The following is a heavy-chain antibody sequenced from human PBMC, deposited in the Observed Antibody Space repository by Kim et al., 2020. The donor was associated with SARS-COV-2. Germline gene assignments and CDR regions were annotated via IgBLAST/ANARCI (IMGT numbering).Heavy chain of an antibody. Sequence: SETLSLTCSVSGDSVRSFYWSWIRQPPGKGLEWIGYIYYSGSTNFDPSLKSRASISLDTSKNQFSFKLTSVTAADTAVYYCARGDLAGYYSGYLPLGLDIWGQGTTVTVSS. CDR3: ARGDLAGYYSGYLPLGLDI. CDR1: GDSVRSFY. J-gene: IGHJ6*02. V-gene: IGHV4-59*02. D-gene: IGHD5-12*01. CDR2: IYYSGST.